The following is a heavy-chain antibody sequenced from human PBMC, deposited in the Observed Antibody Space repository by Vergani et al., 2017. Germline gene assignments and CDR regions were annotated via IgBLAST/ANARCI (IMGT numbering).Heavy chain of an antibody. D-gene: IGHD3-9*01. J-gene: IGHJ4*02. Sequence: QVQLVQSGAEVKKPGSSVKVSCKASGGTFSSYAISWVRQAPGQGLEWMGGIIPIFGTANYAQKFQGRVTITADESTSTAYMELSSLRSEDTAVYYCARSPTDYDILTGYYPTFFDYWGQGTLVTVSS. CDR2: IIPIFGTA. CDR3: ARSPTDYDILTGYYPTFFDY. V-gene: IGHV1-69*12. CDR1: GGTFSSYA.